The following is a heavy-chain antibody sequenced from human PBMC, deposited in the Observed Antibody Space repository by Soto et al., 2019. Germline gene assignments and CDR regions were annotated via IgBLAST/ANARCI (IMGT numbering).Heavy chain of an antibody. D-gene: IGHD3-3*01. J-gene: IGHJ5*02. V-gene: IGHV3-49*03. CDR1: GFTFGDYA. CDR2: IRSKAYGGTT. CDR3: TRAQYDFWSGYPYNWFDP. Sequence: PGGSLRLSCTASGFTFGDYAMSWFRQAPGKGLEWVGFIRSKAYGGTTEYAASVKGRFTISRDDSKSIAYLQMNSLKTEDTAVYYCTRAQYDFWSGYPYNWFDPWGQGTLVTVSS.